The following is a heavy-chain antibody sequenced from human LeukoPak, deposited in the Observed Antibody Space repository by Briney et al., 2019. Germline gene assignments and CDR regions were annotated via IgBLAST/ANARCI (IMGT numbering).Heavy chain of an antibody. CDR3: ARAIGSMVRGPYYYYYYYMDV. J-gene: IGHJ6*03. D-gene: IGHD3-10*01. Sequence: SSQTLSLTCTVSGGSISSGSYYWSWIRQPPGKRLEWIGRIYTSGSTNYNPSLKSRVTMSVDTSKNQFSLKLSSVTAADTAVYYCARAIGSMVRGPYYYYYYYMDVWGKGTTVTVSS. V-gene: IGHV4-61*02. CDR2: IYTSGST. CDR1: GGSISSGSYY.